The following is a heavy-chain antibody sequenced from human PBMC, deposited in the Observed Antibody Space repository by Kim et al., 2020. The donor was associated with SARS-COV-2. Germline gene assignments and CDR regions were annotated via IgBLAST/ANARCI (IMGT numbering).Heavy chain of an antibody. CDR1: GFTFSNYG. CDR2: MSHDARNT. D-gene: IGHD3-22*01. J-gene: IGHJ2*01. CDR3: ASAGDSSGYFWYFDL. Sequence: GGSLRLSCAASGFTFSNYGMHWVRQAPGKGLEWVAVMSHDARNTRYADSVKGRFTISRDNSKNTLYLQMNSLRAEDTSVYYCASAGDSSGYFWYFDLWGRGTLVTVSS. V-gene: IGHV3-33*05.